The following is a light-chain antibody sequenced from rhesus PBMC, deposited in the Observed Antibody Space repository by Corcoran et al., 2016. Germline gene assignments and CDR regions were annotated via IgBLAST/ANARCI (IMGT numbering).Light chain of an antibody. CDR3: QGWEKNRKYI. V-gene: IGLV3-25*02. Sequence: SYDLTQPPSVSAASGQKARLTCGGDNIGSRNVQWYRQKPAQAPVLVIYADTDRPSGIPERFSGTNAGNNATLTISGVEAGDEADYYGQGWEKNRKYIFGAGTRLTVL. J-gene: IGLJ1*01. CDR2: ADT. CDR1: NIGSRN.